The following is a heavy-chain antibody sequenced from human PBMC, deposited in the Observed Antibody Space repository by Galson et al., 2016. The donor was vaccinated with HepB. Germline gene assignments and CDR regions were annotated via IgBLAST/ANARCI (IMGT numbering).Heavy chain of an antibody. CDR1: GFTLSSYW. V-gene: IGHV3-7*05. CDR3: ARRRGSGSHDY. Sequence: RLSCAASGFTLSSYWMSWVRQAPGKGLEWVANIKQDGSEEYYVDSVKGRFTISRDNAKNSLYLQMNSLRAEDTAVYYCARRRGSGSHDYWGQGTLVTVSS. CDR2: IKQDGSEE. D-gene: IGHD3-10*01. J-gene: IGHJ4*02.